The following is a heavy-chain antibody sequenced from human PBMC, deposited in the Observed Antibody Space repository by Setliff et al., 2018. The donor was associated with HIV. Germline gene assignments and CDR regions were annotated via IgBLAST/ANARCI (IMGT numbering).Heavy chain of an antibody. CDR1: GGYVSSKSYY. V-gene: IGHV4-39*01. D-gene: IGHD6-19*01. J-gene: IGHJ5*02. Sequence: SETLSLTCNVSGGYVSSKSYYWAWIRQPPGKGLEWIGTMYYSGNTYYSPSLKSRVTITADSSKNQLSLKLTSATAADTAVYYCATQRSFQRAFEAVAGAFDPWGQGILVTVSS. CDR3: ATQRSFQRAFEAVAGAFDP. CDR2: MYYSGNT.